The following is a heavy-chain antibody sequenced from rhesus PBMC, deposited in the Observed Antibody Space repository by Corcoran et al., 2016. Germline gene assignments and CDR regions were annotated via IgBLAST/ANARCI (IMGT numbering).Heavy chain of an antibody. J-gene: IGHJ4*01. V-gene: IGHV3S25*01. Sequence: EVQLVESGGGLVQPGGSLRLSCAASGFTFSSYGMSWVRQAPGTGREWVSVISSGGGTTYYADSVKGRFTISRDNSKNTLSLQMNSLRGEDSAVYYCTKMGGYSGNWTGFDYWGQGVLVTVSS. CDR1: GFTFSSYG. D-gene: IGHD6-25*01. CDR2: ISSGGGTT. CDR3: TKMGGYSGNWTGFDY.